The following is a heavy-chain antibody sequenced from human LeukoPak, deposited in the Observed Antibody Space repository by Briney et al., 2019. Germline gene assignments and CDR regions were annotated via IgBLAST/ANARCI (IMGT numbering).Heavy chain of an antibody. J-gene: IGHJ4*02. CDR2: ISTGRSTI. Sequence: GGSLRLSCAASGFTFSTYSMIWVSQAPGRGLEWVSYISTGRSTIHYADSVKGRFTISRDNAKNSLYLQMNSLRAEDMAVYYCAGGRWLQLGYFDYWGQGTLVTVSS. V-gene: IGHV3-48*04. CDR3: AGGRWLQLGYFDY. D-gene: IGHD5-24*01. CDR1: GFTFSTYS.